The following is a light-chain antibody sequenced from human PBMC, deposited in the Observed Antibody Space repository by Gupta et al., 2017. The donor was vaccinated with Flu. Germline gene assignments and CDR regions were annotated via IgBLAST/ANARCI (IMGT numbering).Light chain of an antibody. CDR3: QQRDSTPRT. V-gene: IGKV1-39*01. J-gene: IGKJ1*01. CDR2: AAS. CDR1: QSISSY. Sequence: DIPLTPSPSSLSASVGDRVTITCRASQSISSYLNWYQQKPGKAPKLLIYAASRVQSGVPSRFSGSGSGTDFTLTISSLQPEDFATYYCQQRDSTPRTFGQGTKVEIK.